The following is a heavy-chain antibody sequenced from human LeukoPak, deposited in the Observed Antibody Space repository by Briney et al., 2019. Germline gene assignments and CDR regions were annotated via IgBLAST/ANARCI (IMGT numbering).Heavy chain of an antibody. V-gene: IGHV1-2*02. D-gene: IGHD4-17*01. CDR2: INPNSGVA. CDR1: GYNLTTYS. Sequence: GASVKVSCKASGYNLTTYSVNWVRQAPGQGLEWMGWINPNSGVANYAQNFQGRVTMTRERSISTAYMELSRLRSDDTAVYYCARATTTVPNFDYWGQGTLVTVSS. J-gene: IGHJ4*02. CDR3: ARATTTVPNFDY.